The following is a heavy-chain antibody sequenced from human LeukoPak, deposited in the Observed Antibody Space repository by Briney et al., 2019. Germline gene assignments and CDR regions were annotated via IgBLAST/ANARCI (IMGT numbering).Heavy chain of an antibody. V-gene: IGHV1-2*02. CDR2: INPNSGGA. CDR3: ARSAYCGGDCYSYYFDY. Sequence: ASVKVSCKASGYTFTGYCMHWVRQAPGQGLEWMGWINPNSGGANYAQKFQGRVTMTRDTSISTAYMELSRLRSDDTAVYYCARSAYCGGDCYSYYFDYWGQGTLVTVSS. CDR1: GYTFTGYC. D-gene: IGHD2-21*02. J-gene: IGHJ4*02.